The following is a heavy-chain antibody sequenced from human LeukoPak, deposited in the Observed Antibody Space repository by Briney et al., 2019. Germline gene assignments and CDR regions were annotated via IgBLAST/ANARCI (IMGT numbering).Heavy chain of an antibody. D-gene: IGHD6-13*01. J-gene: IGHJ4*02. CDR3: ASLIAAGYFDH. CDR2: IYHSGGT. CDR1: GGSISSSSYS. Sequence: SETLSLTCTVSGGSISSSSYSWGWIRQPPGKGLEWIGVIYHSGGTYYNPSLKSRLTMSVDTSKNQFSLKLSSVTATDTAVYYCASLIAAGYFDHWGQGTLVTVFS. V-gene: IGHV4-39*01.